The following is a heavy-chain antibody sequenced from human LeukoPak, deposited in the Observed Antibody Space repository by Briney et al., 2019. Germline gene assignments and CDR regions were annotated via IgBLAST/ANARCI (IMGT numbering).Heavy chain of an antibody. J-gene: IGHJ6*03. CDR1: GGSFSSYY. CDR3: AGLQGHSYYYMDV. V-gene: IGHV4-34*01. CDR2: IDHGGIT. Sequence: SETLSLTCAVYGGSFSSYYWSWIRQPPGRGLEWIGDIDHGGITNCNPSLKSRVTISVDTSKNQFSLTLRPVTAADTAVYYCAGLQGHSYYYMDVWGQGTLVTASS.